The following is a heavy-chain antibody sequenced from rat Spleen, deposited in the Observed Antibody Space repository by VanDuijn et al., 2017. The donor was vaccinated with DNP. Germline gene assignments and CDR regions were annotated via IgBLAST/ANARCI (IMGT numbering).Heavy chain of an antibody. V-gene: IGHV3-1*01. CDR1: XYSXXXNY. D-gene: IGHD1-11*01. J-gene: IGHJ2*01. Sequence: EVQLQESXXGLVKPXXXLSXXXSVXXYSXXXNYWGWIRKYPGNKMEWMGYISYSGSTSHNPSLKSRVSITRDTSKNQFFLQLNSVTTEDTATYYCARWATFFDYWGQGVMVTVSS. CDR3: ARWATFFDY. CDR2: ISYSGST.